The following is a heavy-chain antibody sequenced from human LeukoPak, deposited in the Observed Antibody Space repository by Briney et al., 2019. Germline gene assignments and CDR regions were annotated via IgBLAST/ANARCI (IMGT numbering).Heavy chain of an antibody. CDR1: GFTFSSYA. J-gene: IGHJ4*02. V-gene: IGHV3-23*01. CDR2: NGSGGST. CDR3: AKDLAGYGDYNQLFNY. Sequence: GGSLRLSCAASGFTFSSYAMSWVRQAPGKGLEWVSANGSGGSTYYADSVKGRFTISRDNSKNTLYLQMNSLRAEDTAVHYCAKDLAGYGDYNQLFNYWGQGTLVTVSS. D-gene: IGHD4-17*01.